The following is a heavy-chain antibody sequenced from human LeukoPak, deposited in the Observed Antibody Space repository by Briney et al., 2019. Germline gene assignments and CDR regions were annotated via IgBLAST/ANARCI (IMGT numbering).Heavy chain of an antibody. D-gene: IGHD1-1*01. V-gene: IGHV1-18*01. Sequence: ASVKVSCKASGYTFTNFGISWVRQAPGQGLEWMGWITPYNGNTNYAQKLQGRVTLTRDMSTSTVYMALSSLRSEDTAVYYCARATPGFGRNVEKYFDYWGQGTLVTVSS. CDR1: GYTFTNFG. CDR3: ARATPGFGRNVEKYFDY. J-gene: IGHJ4*02. CDR2: ITPYNGNT.